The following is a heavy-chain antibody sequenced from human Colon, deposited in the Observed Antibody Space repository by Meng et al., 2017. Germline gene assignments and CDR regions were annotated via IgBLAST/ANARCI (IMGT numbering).Heavy chain of an antibody. CDR3: ARVWVSDIVVVPAAPSRYFDY. J-gene: IGHJ4*02. CDR1: GYTFTSYA. CDR2: INAGNGNT. Sequence: ASVKVSCKASGYTFTSYAMHWVRPAPGQRLEWMGWINAGNGNTKYSQKFQGRVTITRDTSASTAYMELSSLRSEDTAVYYCARVWVSDIVVVPAAPSRYFDYWGQGTRVTGSS. V-gene: IGHV1-3*01. D-gene: IGHD2-2*01.